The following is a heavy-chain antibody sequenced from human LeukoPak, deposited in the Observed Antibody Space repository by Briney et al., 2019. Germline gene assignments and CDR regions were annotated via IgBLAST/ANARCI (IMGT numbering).Heavy chain of an antibody. D-gene: IGHD6-13*01. J-gene: IGHJ4*02. CDR1: GGSFSVYY. V-gene: IGHV4-34*01. CDR3: AREDAAAAYRFDY. CDR2: INHSGST. Sequence: SETLSLTCAVYGGSFSVYYWSWIRQPPGKGLEWIGEINHSGSTNYNPSLKSRVTISVDTSKTQFSLKLSAVTAADTAVYYCAREDAAAAYRFDYWGQGTLVTVSS.